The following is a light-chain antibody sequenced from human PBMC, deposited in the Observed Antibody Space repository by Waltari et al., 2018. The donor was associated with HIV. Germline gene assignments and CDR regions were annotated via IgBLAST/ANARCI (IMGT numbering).Light chain of an antibody. CDR2: RVS. J-gene: IGKJ2*01. V-gene: IGKV2-28*01. Sequence: IVMTQSLPSLPVPPGEPASISCRSSQSLLHTNGYNYLDWYLQKPGQSPQLLIYRVSNRASGVPDRFSGSGSGTDFTLKISRVEAEDVGLYYCMQGLQTLYTFGQGTKLEIK. CDR3: MQGLQTLYT. CDR1: QSLLHTNGYNY.